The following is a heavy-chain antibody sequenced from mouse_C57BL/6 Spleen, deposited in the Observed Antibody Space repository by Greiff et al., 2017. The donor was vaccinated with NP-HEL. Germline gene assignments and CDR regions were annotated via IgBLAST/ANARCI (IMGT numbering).Heavy chain of an antibody. V-gene: IGHV1-59*01. CDR1: GYTFTSYW. CDR2: IDPSDSYT. Sequence: QVQLQQPGAELVRPGTSVKLSCKASGYTFTSYWMHWVKQRPGQGLEWIGVIDPSDSYTNYNQKFKGKATLTVDTSSSTAYMQLSSLTSEDSAVYYCGRGVLGSDYFDYWGQGTTLTVSS. CDR3: GRGVLGSDYFDY. D-gene: IGHD4-1*01. J-gene: IGHJ2*01.